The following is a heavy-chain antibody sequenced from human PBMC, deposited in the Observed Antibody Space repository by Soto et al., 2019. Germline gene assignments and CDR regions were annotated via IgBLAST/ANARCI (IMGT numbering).Heavy chain of an antibody. V-gene: IGHV4-39*07. CDR1: GGSISSSSYY. CDR3: ATYTGGSGSYYNRHYSDY. J-gene: IGHJ4*02. Sequence: SETLSLTCTVSGGSISSSSYYWGWIRQPPGKGLEWIGYIYYSGSTYYNPSLKSRVTISVDTSKNQFSLKLSSVTAADTAVYYCATYTGGSGSYYNRHYSDYWGQGTLVTVSS. CDR2: IYYSGST. D-gene: IGHD3-10*01.